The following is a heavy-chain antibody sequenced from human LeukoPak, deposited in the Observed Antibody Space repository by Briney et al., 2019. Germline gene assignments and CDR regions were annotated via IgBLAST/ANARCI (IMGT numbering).Heavy chain of an antibody. J-gene: IGHJ3*02. CDR1: GGSISSGGYY. CDR3: ARDRAMGLVYCSGGSCQRAFDI. Sequence: SQTLSLTCTVSGGSISSGGYYWSWIRQHPGKGLEWIGYISYSGSTYYNPSLKSRVTISVDTSKNQFSLKLSSVTAADTAVYYCARDRAMGLVYCSGGSCQRAFDIWGQGTMVTVSS. CDR2: ISYSGST. V-gene: IGHV4-31*03. D-gene: IGHD2-15*01.